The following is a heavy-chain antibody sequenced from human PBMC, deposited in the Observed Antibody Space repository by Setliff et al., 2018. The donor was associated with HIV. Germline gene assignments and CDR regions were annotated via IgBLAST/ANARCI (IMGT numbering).Heavy chain of an antibody. V-gene: IGHV3-30*03. CDR3: ARSNGQWLKNWFDP. J-gene: IGHJ5*02. CDR2: ISSDGNDK. D-gene: IGHD6-19*01. CDR1: GFNFKSYA. Sequence: GGSLRLSCAASGFNFKSYAMHWVRQSPGKGLEWVAIISSDGNDKKYADFVNGRFSISRDNSKNTLYLQMGSLRAEDMAVYYCARSNGQWLKNWFDPCGQGTLVTVSS.